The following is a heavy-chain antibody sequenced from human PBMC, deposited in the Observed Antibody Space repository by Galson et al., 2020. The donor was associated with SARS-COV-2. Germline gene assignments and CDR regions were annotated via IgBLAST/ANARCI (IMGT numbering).Heavy chain of an antibody. CDR1: GGTFRYYN. CDR3: ARVSGEVVVPAAPPFHYYYIDV. J-gene: IGHJ6*03. V-gene: IGHV1-69*13. Sequence: SVKVSCKASGGTFRYYNINWVRQAPGQGLEWMGGIIPMSGTSNHAQTFQGRVTITADESTTTAYMELSSLRSDDTAVYYCARVSGEVVVPAAPPFHYYYIDVWGKGTTVIVSS. CDR2: IIPMSGTS. D-gene: IGHD2-15*01.